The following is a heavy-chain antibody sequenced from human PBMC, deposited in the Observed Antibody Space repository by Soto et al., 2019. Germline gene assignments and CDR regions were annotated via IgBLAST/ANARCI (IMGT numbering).Heavy chain of an antibody. J-gene: IGHJ4*02. Sequence: ASVKVSCKASGYTFTNYALHWVRQAPGQRLEWMGWINAGNGNTKYSQKFQGRVTITRDTSASTAYMELSSLRSEDTAVYYCARAVAVPADFDYWGQGTLVTVSS. CDR2: INAGNGNT. CDR1: GYTFTNYA. V-gene: IGHV1-3*01. D-gene: IGHD6-19*01. CDR3: ARAVAVPADFDY.